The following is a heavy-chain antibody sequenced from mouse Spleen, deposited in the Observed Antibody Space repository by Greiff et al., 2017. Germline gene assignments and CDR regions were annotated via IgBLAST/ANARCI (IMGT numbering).Heavy chain of an antibody. D-gene: IGHD1-1*01. CDR3: ARTTVVATGAMDY. CDR1: GFTFSDYG. Sequence: EVKLVESGGGLVKPGGSLKLSCAASGFTFSDYGMHWVRQAPEKGLEWVAYISSGSSTIYYADTVKGRFTISRDNAKNTLFLQMTSLRSEDTAMYYCARTTVVATGAMDYWGQGTSVTVSS. CDR2: ISSGSSTI. J-gene: IGHJ4*01. V-gene: IGHV5-17*01.